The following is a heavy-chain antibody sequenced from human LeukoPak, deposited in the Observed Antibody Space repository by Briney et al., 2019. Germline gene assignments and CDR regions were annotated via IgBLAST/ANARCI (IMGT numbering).Heavy chain of an antibody. V-gene: IGHV4-34*01. CDR1: GGSFSGCY. CDR3: ARGYCSSTSCRKKWFDP. CDR2: INHSGST. D-gene: IGHD2-2*01. J-gene: IGHJ5*02. Sequence: SETLSLTCAVYGGSFSGCYWSWIRQPPGKGLEWIGEINHSGSTNYNPSLKSRVTISVDTSKNQFSLKLSSVTAADTAVYYCARGYCSSTSCRKKWFDPWGQGTLVTVSS.